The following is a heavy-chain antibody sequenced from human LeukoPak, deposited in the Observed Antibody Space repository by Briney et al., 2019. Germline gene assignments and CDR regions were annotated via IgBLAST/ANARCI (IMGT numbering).Heavy chain of an antibody. Sequence: PGGSLRLSCAASGFTFSSYSMNWVRQAPGKGLEWVSSISSSSSYIYYADSVKGRFTISRDNAKNSLFLQMNSLRADDTALYYCARGTSSIPARSYAFDIWGQGTMVTVSS. CDR3: ARGTSSIPARSYAFDI. D-gene: IGHD6-6*01. CDR1: GFTFSSYS. V-gene: IGHV3-21*01. CDR2: ISSSSSYI. J-gene: IGHJ3*02.